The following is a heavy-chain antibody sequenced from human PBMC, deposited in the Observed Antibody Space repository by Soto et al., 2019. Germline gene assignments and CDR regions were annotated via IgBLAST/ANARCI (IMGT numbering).Heavy chain of an antibody. Sequence: QLQLQESGPGLVKPSETLSLTCTVSGGSISSSSYYWGWIRQPPGKGLEWIGSIYYSGSTYYNPSLKSRVTISVDTSKNQFSLKLSSVTAADTAVYYCARPYYYGSGSNWFDPWGQGTLVTVSS. CDR2: IYYSGST. CDR3: ARPYYYGSGSNWFDP. CDR1: GGSISSSSYY. J-gene: IGHJ5*02. V-gene: IGHV4-39*01. D-gene: IGHD3-10*01.